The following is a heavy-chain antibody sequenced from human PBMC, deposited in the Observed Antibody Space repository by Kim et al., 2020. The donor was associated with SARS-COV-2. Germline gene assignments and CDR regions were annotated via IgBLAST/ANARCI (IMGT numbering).Heavy chain of an antibody. CDR1: GGSIRSYY. Sequence: SETLSLTCSVSGGSIRSYYWSWIRQPPGRGLEWIASIYYSGSTNYNPSLKSRVTLSVDTSKNQFSLKLSSVTAADTAVYYCARDRSSSWHYYYGMDAWG. D-gene: IGHD6-13*01. V-gene: IGHV4-59*13. CDR2: IYYSGST. J-gene: IGHJ6*02. CDR3: ARDRSSSWHYYYGMDA.